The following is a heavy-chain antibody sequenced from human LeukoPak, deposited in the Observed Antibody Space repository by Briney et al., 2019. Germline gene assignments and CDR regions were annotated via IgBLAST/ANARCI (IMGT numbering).Heavy chain of an antibody. CDR1: GGTFSSYA. CDR2: IIPILGIA. J-gene: IGHJ4*02. V-gene: IGHV1-69*04. Sequence: SVKVSCKASGGTFSSYAISWVRQAPGQGVEWMGRIIPILGIANYAQKFQGRVTITADKSTSTAYMELSSLRSEDTAVYYCASSVVNCTGGSCYLDYWGQGTLVTVSS. D-gene: IGHD2-15*01. CDR3: ASSVVNCTGGSCYLDY.